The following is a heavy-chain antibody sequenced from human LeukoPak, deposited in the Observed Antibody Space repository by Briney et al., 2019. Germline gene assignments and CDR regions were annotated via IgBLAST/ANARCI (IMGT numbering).Heavy chain of an antibody. D-gene: IGHD5-12*01. Sequence: PSETLSLTCAVYGGSFSGYYWSWIRQPPGKGLEWIGGINHSGSTNYNPSLKSRVTISVDTSKNQFSLKLSSVTAADTAVYYCARGWWLRPERPKAHGSFDPWGQGTLVTVSS. CDR1: GGSFSGYY. CDR2: INHSGST. J-gene: IGHJ5*02. CDR3: ARGWWLRPERPKAHGSFDP. V-gene: IGHV4-34*01.